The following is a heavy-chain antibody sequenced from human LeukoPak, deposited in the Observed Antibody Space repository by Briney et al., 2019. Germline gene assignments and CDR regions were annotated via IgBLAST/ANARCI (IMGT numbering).Heavy chain of an antibody. J-gene: IGHJ3*02. D-gene: IGHD1-14*01. CDR1: GFTFSSYA. V-gene: IGHV3-48*04. Sequence: GGSLRLSCAASGFTFSSYAMSWVRQAPGKGLEWVSYISSSGSTIYYADSVKGRFTISRDNAKNSLYLQMNSLRAEDTAVYYCARDLHRHDAFDIWGQGTMVTVSS. CDR2: ISSSGSTI. CDR3: ARDLHRHDAFDI.